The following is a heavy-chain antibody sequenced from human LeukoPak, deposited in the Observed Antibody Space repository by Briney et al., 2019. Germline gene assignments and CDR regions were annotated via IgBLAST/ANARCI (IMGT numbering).Heavy chain of an antibody. CDR3: ARGATISEIGYFDF. D-gene: IGHD5-24*01. J-gene: IGHJ4*03. CDR2: IDHRGDT. Sequence: SETLCLPCAVYGGSFSRYYWSWIRQSPGKGLEWIAEIDHRGDTNYNPSVKSRVTISVDTSKNQFSLKMRSLSAADTALYYCARGATISEIGYFDFWGQGDLLSVSS. V-gene: IGHV4-34*01. CDR1: GGSFSRYY.